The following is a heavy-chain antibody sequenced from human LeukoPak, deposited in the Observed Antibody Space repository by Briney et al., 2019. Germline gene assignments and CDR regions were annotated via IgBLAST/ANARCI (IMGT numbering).Heavy chain of an antibody. Sequence: GGSLRLSCAASGFTFSSYAMSWVRQAPGKGMEWVSAISGSGGSTYYADSVKGRFTISRDNSKNTLYLQMNSLRAEDTAVYYCAKLMRSYNWNDFDYRGQGTLVTVSS. D-gene: IGHD1-1*01. CDR1: GFTFSSYA. CDR3: AKLMRSYNWNDFDY. CDR2: ISGSGGST. V-gene: IGHV3-23*01. J-gene: IGHJ4*02.